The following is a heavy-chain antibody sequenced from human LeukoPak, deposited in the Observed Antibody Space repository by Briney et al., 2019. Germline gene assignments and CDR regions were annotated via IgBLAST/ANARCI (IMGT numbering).Heavy chain of an antibody. Sequence: SETLSLTCTVSGCTISGYYRSWIRQPAGKGLEWVGHIYSSGTTNYSPSLKSRVTISVDKSKNHFSLKLSSVTAADTAVYYCARESAYDSSLDYWGQGTLVTVSS. CDR1: GCTISGYY. D-gene: IGHD5-12*01. V-gene: IGHV4-4*07. J-gene: IGHJ4*02. CDR3: ARESAYDSSLDY. CDR2: IYSSGTT.